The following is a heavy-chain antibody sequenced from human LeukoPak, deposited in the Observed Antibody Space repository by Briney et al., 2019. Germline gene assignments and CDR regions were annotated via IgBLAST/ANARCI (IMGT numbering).Heavy chain of an antibody. CDR3: ARSRVWSDYWGYFDY. Sequence: SETLSLTCTVSGGSMSGYYWSWIRQPPGKGPELIGYIHSTGNTGYNPSLKSRVNLSVDMAKNQISLKMSSVTAADTAVYYCARSRVWSDYWGYFDYWGQGILVTVSS. J-gene: IGHJ4*02. V-gene: IGHV4-59*01. CDR2: IHSTGNT. D-gene: IGHD3-3*01. CDR1: GGSMSGYY.